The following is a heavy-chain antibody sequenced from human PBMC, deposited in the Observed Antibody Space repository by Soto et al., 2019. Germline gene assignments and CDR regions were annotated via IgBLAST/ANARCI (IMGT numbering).Heavy chain of an antibody. V-gene: IGHV1-69*12. CDR2: IIPIFGTA. CDR1: GGTFSSYA. Sequence: QVQLVKSGAEVKKPGSSVKVSCKASGGTFSSYAISWVRQAPGQGLEWMGGIIPIFGTANYAQKFQGRVTITADESTSTAYMELSSLRSEDTAVYYCAKGGTGVHYGDYAFDIWGQGTMVTVSS. J-gene: IGHJ3*02. CDR3: AKGGTGVHYGDYAFDI. D-gene: IGHD4-17*01.